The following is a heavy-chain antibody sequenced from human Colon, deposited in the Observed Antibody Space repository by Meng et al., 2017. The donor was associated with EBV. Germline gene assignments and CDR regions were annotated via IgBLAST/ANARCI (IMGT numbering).Heavy chain of an antibody. CDR2: IYHSGGT. Sequence: QMQLQESGPGLVKHSGTLPLTCAVSGGSISISTWWSWVRQPPGKVLEWIGEIYHSGGTNYNPSLRGRVTISLDKSKNQFSLTLRSVTAADTAVYYCARDPYATGWAGWGQGTLVTVAS. J-gene: IGHJ4*02. D-gene: IGHD6-19*01. V-gene: IGHV4-4*02. CDR3: ARDPYATGWAG. CDR1: GGSISISTW.